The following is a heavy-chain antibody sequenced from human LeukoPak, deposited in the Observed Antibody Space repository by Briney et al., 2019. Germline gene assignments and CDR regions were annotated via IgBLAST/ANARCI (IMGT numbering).Heavy chain of an antibody. V-gene: IGHV4-39*01. J-gene: IGHJ5*02. CDR2: IYYSGST. CDR3: ARLTIMITFGGVIVTTGNWFDP. D-gene: IGHD3-16*02. Sequence: PSETLSLTCTVSGGSISSSSYYWAWIRQPPGKGLEWIGSIYYSGSTYYNPSLKSRVTISVDTSKNQFSLKLSSVTAADTAVYYCARLTIMITFGGVIVTTGNWFDPWGQGTLVTVSS. CDR1: GGSISSSSYY.